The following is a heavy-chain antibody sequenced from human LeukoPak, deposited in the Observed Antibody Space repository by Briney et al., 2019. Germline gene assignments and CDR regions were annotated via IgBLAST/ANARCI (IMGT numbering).Heavy chain of an antibody. CDR1: GGSISSYY. J-gene: IGHJ4*02. CDR2: VYHSGTT. Sequence: SETLSLTCTVSGGSISSYYWSWIRQPPGKGLEWIAYVYHSGTTNYNPSLKSRVTIFVDTSKDQFSPKLTSVTAADTAVYFCARDGDYAFDYWGQGTLVTVSS. D-gene: IGHD4-17*01. CDR3: ARDGDYAFDY. V-gene: IGHV4-59*01.